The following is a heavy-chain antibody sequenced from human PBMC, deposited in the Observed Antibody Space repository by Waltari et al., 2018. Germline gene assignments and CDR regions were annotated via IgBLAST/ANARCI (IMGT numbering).Heavy chain of an antibody. Sequence: QVQLQESGPGLVKPSETLSLICSVSGGSISTHFWGWIRQPPGKTLEWIGNIYSSGRTNYNPPLTSRVTISLDMAKNQFSLKLRSVSAADTAVYYCARASYGSGSSWFDPWGQGNLVTVSS. CDR1: GGSISTHF. J-gene: IGHJ5*02. CDR3: ARASYGSGSSWFDP. V-gene: IGHV4-59*11. CDR2: IYSSGRT. D-gene: IGHD3-10*01.